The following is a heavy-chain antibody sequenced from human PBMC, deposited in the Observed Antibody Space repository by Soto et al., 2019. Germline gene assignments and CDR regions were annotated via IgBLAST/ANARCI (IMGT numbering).Heavy chain of an antibody. CDR3: AKDEQDIVVVVAATYYYGMDV. D-gene: IGHD2-15*01. CDR1: GFTFSSYG. V-gene: IGHV3-30*18. Sequence: VGSLRLSCAASGFTFSSYGMHWVRQAPGKGLEWVAVISYDGSNKYYADSVKGRFTISRDNSKNTLYLQMNSLRAEDTAVYYCAKDEQDIVVVVAATYYYGMDVWGQGTTVTVSS. CDR2: ISYDGSNK. J-gene: IGHJ6*02.